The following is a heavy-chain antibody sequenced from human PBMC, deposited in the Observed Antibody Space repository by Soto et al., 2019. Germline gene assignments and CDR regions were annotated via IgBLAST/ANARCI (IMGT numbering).Heavy chain of an antibody. CDR1: GYSISSSNW. CDR2: IYYSGTT. Sequence: QVQLQESGPGLVKPSDTLSLTCAVSGYSISSSNWWGWIRQPPGKGLEWIGYIYYSGTTYYNPSLKRRVPMSLDTSKNQFSLKLTSVTAVDTAVYYCARREIQGPIDYWGQGTLVTVSS. V-gene: IGHV4-28*01. J-gene: IGHJ4*02. CDR3: ARREIQGPIDY. D-gene: IGHD1-26*01.